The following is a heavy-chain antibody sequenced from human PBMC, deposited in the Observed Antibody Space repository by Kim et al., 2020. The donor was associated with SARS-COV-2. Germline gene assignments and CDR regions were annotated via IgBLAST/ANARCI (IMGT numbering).Heavy chain of an antibody. Sequence: SETLSLTCAVSGGSISSGGYSWSWIRQPPGKGLEWIGYIYHSGSTYYNPSLKSRVTISVDRSKNQFSLKLSSVTAADTAVYYCARVRYGDCSSTSCYTGWFDTWGQGTLVTVSS. CDR1: GGSISSGGYS. CDR3: ARVRYGDCSSTSCYTGWFDT. D-gene: IGHD2-2*02. CDR2: IYHSGST. J-gene: IGHJ5*02. V-gene: IGHV4-30-2*01.